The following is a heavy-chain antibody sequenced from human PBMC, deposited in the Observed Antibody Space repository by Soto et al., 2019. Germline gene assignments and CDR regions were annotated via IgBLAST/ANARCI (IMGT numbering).Heavy chain of an antibody. V-gene: IGHV1-69*06. Sequence: GASVKVSCKASGGTFSSYAISWVRQAPGQGLEWMGGIIPIFGAANYAQKFQGRVTITADKSTSTSYMELSSLRSEDTAVYYCARDRRPYYYDSLRYWGQGTLVTVSS. CDR2: IIPIFGAA. D-gene: IGHD3-22*01. J-gene: IGHJ4*02. CDR3: ARDRRPYYYDSLRY. CDR1: GGTFSSYA.